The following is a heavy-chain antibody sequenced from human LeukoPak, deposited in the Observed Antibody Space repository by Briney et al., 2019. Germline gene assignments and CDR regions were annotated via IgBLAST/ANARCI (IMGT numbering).Heavy chain of an antibody. J-gene: IGHJ3*02. D-gene: IGHD1-26*01. CDR3: ARSGAPIANAFDI. Sequence: SETLSLTCTVSGGSISSSSYYWGWIRQPPGKGLEWIGYIYYSGSTNYNPSLKSRVTISVDTSKNQFSLKLSSVTAADTAVYYCARSGAPIANAFDIWGQGTWSPSLQ. CDR1: GGSISSSSYY. V-gene: IGHV4-61*05. CDR2: IYYSGST.